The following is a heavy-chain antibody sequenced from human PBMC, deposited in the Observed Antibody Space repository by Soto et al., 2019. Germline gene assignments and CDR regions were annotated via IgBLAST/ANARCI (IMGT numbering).Heavy chain of an antibody. Sequence: QVQLVQSGAEVKKPGASVKVSCKASGYTFTGYYMHWVRQAPGQGLEWMGWINPNSGGTNYAQKFQGWVTMTRDTSISTAYMELSRLRSEDTAVYYCARGRNYDILTGYYANWFDPWGQGTLVTVSS. CDR2: INPNSGGT. CDR3: ARGRNYDILTGYYANWFDP. V-gene: IGHV1-2*04. D-gene: IGHD3-9*01. J-gene: IGHJ5*02. CDR1: GYTFTGYY.